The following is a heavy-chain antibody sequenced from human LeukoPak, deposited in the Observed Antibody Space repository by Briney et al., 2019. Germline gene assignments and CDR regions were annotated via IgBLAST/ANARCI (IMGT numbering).Heavy chain of an antibody. D-gene: IGHD6-13*01. Sequence: GGSLRLSCAAFGFTFSSDAMHWVRQAPGKGLEWVALISFDGRNRYYADSVKGRFTISRDNSKNTLYVQMNSLRAEDTAVYYCVRPRGIAAAGIFGAFDYWGQGILVTVSS. J-gene: IGHJ4*02. CDR2: ISFDGRNR. V-gene: IGHV3-30*04. CDR1: GFTFSSDA. CDR3: VRPRGIAAAGIFGAFDY.